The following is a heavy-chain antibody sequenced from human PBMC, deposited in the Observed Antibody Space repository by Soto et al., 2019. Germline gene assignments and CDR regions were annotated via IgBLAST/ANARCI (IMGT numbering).Heavy chain of an antibody. Sequence: KTSETLSLTCAVSGGSFTSNNWWTWVRQPPGQGLEWIGEIYRTVSTNCNPSLKSRVTISLDKSENQFSLKVTSLTAADTAVYYCASRDPGTSVDYWGQGTLVTVSS. D-gene: IGHD1-7*01. CDR1: GGSFTSNNW. V-gene: IGHV4-4*02. J-gene: IGHJ4*02. CDR2: IYRTVST. CDR3: ASRDPGTSVDY.